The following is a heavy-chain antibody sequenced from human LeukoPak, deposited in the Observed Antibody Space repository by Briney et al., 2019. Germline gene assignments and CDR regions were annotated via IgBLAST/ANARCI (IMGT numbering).Heavy chain of an antibody. Sequence: GASVKVSCKASGYTFTGYYMHWVRQAPGQGLEWMGWINPNSGGTSYAQKFQGRVTMTRDTSISTAYMELSRLRSDDTAVYYCAGNTIFGVVHDTRYYYYYYMDVWGKGTTVTVSS. CDR3: AGNTIFGVVHDTRYYYYYYMDV. V-gene: IGHV1-2*02. CDR1: GYTFTGYY. D-gene: IGHD3-3*01. CDR2: INPNSGGT. J-gene: IGHJ6*03.